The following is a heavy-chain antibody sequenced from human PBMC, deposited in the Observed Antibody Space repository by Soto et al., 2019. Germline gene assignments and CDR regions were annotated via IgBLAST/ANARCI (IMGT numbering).Heavy chain of an antibody. J-gene: IGHJ4*01. CDR1: GGSMSSYY. Sequence: SETLSLTCTVSGGSMSSYYWSWIRQPPGKGLEWIGYIYYSGSTNYNPSLKSRVTISVDTSKNQFSLKLSSVTAADTAVYYCARDSTPGYSSGWHGGFDYWGHGTLVTVSS. D-gene: IGHD6-19*01. V-gene: IGHV4-59*01. CDR2: IYYSGST. CDR3: ARDSTPGYSSGWHGGFDY.